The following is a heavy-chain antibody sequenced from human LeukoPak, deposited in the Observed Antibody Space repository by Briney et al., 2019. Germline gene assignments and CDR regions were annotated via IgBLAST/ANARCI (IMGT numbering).Heavy chain of an antibody. CDR2: ISSDGSVT. Sequence: GGSLRLSCAASGFTFSTYWMQWVRQAPGEGLVWVSRISSDGSVTTYADSVKGRFIISRDNGKNTLHLQMNSLRAEDTAVYYCARDADGPGSLIDYWGQGTLVTVSS. V-gene: IGHV3-74*01. CDR1: GFTFSTYW. J-gene: IGHJ4*02. D-gene: IGHD2-8*01. CDR3: ARDADGPGSLIDY.